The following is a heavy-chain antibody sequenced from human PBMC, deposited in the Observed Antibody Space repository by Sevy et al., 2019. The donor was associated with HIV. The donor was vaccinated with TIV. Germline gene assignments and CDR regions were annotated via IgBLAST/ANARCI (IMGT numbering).Heavy chain of an antibody. CDR2: ISWNRGSI. V-gene: IGHV3-9*01. J-gene: IGHJ5*02. CDR3: AKVRVRGVSGFDP. D-gene: IGHD3-10*01. Sequence: GWSLRLSCAASGFTFDDYAMHWVRQASGKGLKWVSGISWNRGSIGYADSVKGRFTISRDNAKNSLYLQMNSLRAEDTALYYCAKVRVRGVSGFDPWGQGTLVTVSS. CDR1: GFTFDDYA.